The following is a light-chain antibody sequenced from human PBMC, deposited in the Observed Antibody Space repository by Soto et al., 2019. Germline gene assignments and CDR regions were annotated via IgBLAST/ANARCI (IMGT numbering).Light chain of an antibody. J-gene: IGKJ5*01. CDR3: QQRNSWHPNT. CDR1: QSVRTY. CDR2: DAS. Sequence: EIVLTQSPVTLSLSPGERATLSCRASQSVRTYLAWYQVKPGQAPRLLIYDASSRASGVPASFSGSGSGTDFTLTISSLEHEDFALYYCQQRNSWHPNTFGQGTRLEIK. V-gene: IGKV3D-11*02.